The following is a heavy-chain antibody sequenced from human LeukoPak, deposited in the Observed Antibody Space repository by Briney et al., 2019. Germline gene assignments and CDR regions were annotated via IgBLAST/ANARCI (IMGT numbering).Heavy chain of an antibody. CDR1: GFTFSNAW. CDR3: TTDHLTYYYDSSGYWLYDGFDM. D-gene: IGHD3-22*01. Sequence: PGGSLRLSCAASGFTFSNAWMSWVRQAPGKGLEWVGRIKSKTDGGTTDYAAPVKGRFTISRDDSKNTLYLQMNSLKTEDTGVYYCTTDHLTYYYDSSGYWLYDGFDMWGQGTMVTVSS. V-gene: IGHV3-15*01. J-gene: IGHJ3*02. CDR2: IKSKTDGGTT.